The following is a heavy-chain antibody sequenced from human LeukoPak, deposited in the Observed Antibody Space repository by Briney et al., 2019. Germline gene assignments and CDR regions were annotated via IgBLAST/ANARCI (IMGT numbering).Heavy chain of an antibody. CDR1: GFTFSSYG. D-gene: IGHD3-9*01. V-gene: IGHV3-30*18. Sequence: GGSLRLSCAASGFTFSSYGMHWVRQAPGKGLEWVAVISYDGSNKYYADSVKGRFTISRDNSKNTLYLQMNSLRAEDMAVYYCAKFSNILTGYYPYWGQGTLVTVSS. CDR3: AKFSNILTGYYPY. CDR2: ISYDGSNK. J-gene: IGHJ4*02.